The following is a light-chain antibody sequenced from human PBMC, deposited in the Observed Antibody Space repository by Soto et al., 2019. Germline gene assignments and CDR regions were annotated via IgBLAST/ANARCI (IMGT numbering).Light chain of an antibody. CDR1: QSIGSH. CDR3: QQSYSTLWT. J-gene: IGKJ1*01. Sequence: TKTQSPLSPSVGDKITTTSRARQSIGSHLHWYQQRPGRAPQLLIYGASSLQSGVPSRFRGSGSGTQFTLTISGLQPEDLATYYCQQSYSTLWTFGPRTKV. CDR2: GAS. V-gene: IGKV1-39*01.